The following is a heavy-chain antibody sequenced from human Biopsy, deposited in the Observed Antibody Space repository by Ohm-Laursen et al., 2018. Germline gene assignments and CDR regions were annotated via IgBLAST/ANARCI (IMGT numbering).Heavy chain of an antibody. D-gene: IGHD1-1*01. CDR1: GFTFSDYA. CDR2: SSYDGSNT. Sequence: SLRLSCAASGFTFSDYALHWVRQAPGKGPEWVAVSSYDGSNTYHADSVRGRFTISRDNSKNTLYLQMNSLRAEDTAVYYCANRHTTYWYFDLWGRGTLVTVSS. J-gene: IGHJ2*01. CDR3: ANRHTTYWYFDL. V-gene: IGHV3-30*18.